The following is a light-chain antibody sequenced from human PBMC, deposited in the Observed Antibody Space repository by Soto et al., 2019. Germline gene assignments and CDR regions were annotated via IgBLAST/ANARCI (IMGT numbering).Light chain of an antibody. V-gene: IGLV2-14*01. Sequence: QSALTQPASVSGSPGQSITISCTGTSSDVGGYNYVSWYQQHPGKAPKLMIYEVSNRPSGVSDRFSGSKSGITASLTISGLQAEDEADYYCSSYTISSTWVFGGGTKLTVL. CDR3: SSYTISSTWV. J-gene: IGLJ3*02. CDR2: EVS. CDR1: SSDVGGYNY.